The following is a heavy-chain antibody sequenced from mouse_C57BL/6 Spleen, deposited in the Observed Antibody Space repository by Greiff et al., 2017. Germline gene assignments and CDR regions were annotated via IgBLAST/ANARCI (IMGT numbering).Heavy chain of an antibody. CDR3: AREGYPIVYAMDY. D-gene: IGHD2-2*01. J-gene: IGHJ4*01. V-gene: IGHV14-2*01. CDR2: IDPEDGAT. Sequence: EVKLMESGAELVKPGASVKLSCTASGFNIKDYYMHWVKQRTEQGLEWIGRIDPEDGATKYAPKFQGKATITADTSSNTAYLQLSSLTSEDSAGYYRAREGYPIVYAMDYWGQGTSVTVSS. CDR1: GFNIKDYY.